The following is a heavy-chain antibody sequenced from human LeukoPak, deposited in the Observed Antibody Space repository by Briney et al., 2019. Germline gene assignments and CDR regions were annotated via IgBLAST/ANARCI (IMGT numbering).Heavy chain of an antibody. D-gene: IGHD2-21*01. CDR3: ARALIVVYYYGMDV. Sequence: PSETLSLTCTVSGGSISSSSYYWSWIRQHPGKGLEWIGYIYYSGSTYYNPSLKSRVTISVDTSKNQFSLKLSSVTAADTAVYYCARALIVVYYYGMDVWGQGTTVTVSS. CDR2: IYYSGST. V-gene: IGHV4-31*03. CDR1: GGSISSSSYY. J-gene: IGHJ6*02.